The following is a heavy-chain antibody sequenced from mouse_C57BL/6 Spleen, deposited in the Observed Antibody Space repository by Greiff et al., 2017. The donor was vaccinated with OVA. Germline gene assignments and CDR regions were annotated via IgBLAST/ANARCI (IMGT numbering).Heavy chain of an antibody. V-gene: IGHV5-17*01. CDR2: ISSGSSTI. Sequence: EVMLVESGGGLVKPGGSLKLSCAASGFTFSDYGMHWVRQAPEKGLEWVAYISSGSSTIYYADTVKGRFTISRDNAKNTLFLQMTSLRSEDTAMYYCATAYYSNYVRLDYWGQGTTLTVSS. CDR1: GFTFSDYG. J-gene: IGHJ2*01. D-gene: IGHD2-5*01. CDR3: ATAYYSNYVRLDY.